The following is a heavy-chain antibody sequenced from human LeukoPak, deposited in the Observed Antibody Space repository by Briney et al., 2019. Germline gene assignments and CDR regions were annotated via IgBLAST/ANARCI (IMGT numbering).Heavy chain of an antibody. V-gene: IGHV5-51*01. D-gene: IGHD3-16*01. CDR1: GYTVTNYW. Sequence: GESLKISCKGSGYTVTNYWIGWVRQTPGKGLEWMGIIYPGDSDTRYNPSFQGQVTISADKSISTAYLQWSSLEASDTGIYYCARRGPSTEYFDHWGQGTLATVSS. CDR3: ARRGPSTEYFDH. J-gene: IGHJ4*02. CDR2: IYPGDSDT.